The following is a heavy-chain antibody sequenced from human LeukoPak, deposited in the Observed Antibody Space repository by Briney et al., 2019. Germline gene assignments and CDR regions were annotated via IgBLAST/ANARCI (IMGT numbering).Heavy chain of an antibody. CDR2: ISNDGSRK. J-gene: IGHJ5*02. Sequence: GGSLRLSCAPSGFTFSRHGMHWVRQAPGKGLEWVAIISNDGSRKYHAHSVEGRFTISRDNSKNTLYLQMDSLRAEDTAVYYCARVSAVGATPWGQGTLVTVSS. V-gene: IGHV3-30*03. CDR1: GFTFSRHG. D-gene: IGHD1-26*01. CDR3: ARVSAVGATP.